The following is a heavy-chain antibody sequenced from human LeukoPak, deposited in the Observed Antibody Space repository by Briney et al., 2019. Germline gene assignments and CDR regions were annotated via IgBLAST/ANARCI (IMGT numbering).Heavy chain of an antibody. CDR1: GFTVSSNY. CDR3: ARDRYEIVGATPHDFYYYGMDV. V-gene: IGHV3-53*01. D-gene: IGHD1-26*01. Sequence: PGGSLRLSCAASGFTVSSNYMSWVRQPPGKGLEWVSVIYSGGSTYYADSVKGRFTISRDNSKNTLYLQMNSLRAEDTAVYYCARDRYEIVGATPHDFYYYGMDVWGQGTTVTVSS. J-gene: IGHJ6*02. CDR2: IYSGGST.